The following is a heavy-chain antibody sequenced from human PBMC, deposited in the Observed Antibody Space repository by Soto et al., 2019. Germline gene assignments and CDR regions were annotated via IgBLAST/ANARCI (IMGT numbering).Heavy chain of an antibody. V-gene: IGHV4-30-4*01. Sequence: SETLSLTCTVSGGSISSADYYWSWVRQPPGKGLEWIGYIYYSGSTYYNPSLKSRVTISVDTSKNQFSLKLSSVTAADTAVYYCARVANYCSSTSCSSRAFDYWGQGTLVTVSS. J-gene: IGHJ4*02. D-gene: IGHD2-2*01. CDR2: IYYSGST. CDR1: GGSISSADYY. CDR3: ARVANYCSSTSCSSRAFDY.